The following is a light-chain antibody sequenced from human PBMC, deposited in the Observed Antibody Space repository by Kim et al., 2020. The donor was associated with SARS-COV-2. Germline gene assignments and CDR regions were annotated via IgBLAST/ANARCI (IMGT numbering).Light chain of an antibody. Sequence: DIQMTQSPSSLSASVGDTVIITCRASQSISSYLNWYQQKPGKAPKLLIYASYNLRSGVPSRFSGVGSGTYFTLTISGLQREDSATYYGQQGYSAPLFTFGQGTKLEIK. CDR2: ASY. CDR3: QQGYSAPLFT. V-gene: IGKV1-39*01. CDR1: QSISSY. J-gene: IGKJ2*01.